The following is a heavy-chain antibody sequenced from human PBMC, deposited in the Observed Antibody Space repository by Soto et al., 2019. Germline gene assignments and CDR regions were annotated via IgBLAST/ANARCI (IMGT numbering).Heavy chain of an antibody. J-gene: IGHJ4*02. D-gene: IGHD4-17*01. CDR1: GLTFSNYA. V-gene: IGHV3-30-3*01. CDR2: ISYDGTNR. CDR3: ARESSSTVTTGGGGSAKDY. Sequence: QVHLVESGGGVVQPGRSLRLSCAASGLTFSNYAMHWVRQAPGKGLEWVAFISYDGTNRCYPDSVKGRFTISRDNSXNXVXXQMNSLKTEDTAVYYCARESSSTVTTGGGGSAKDYWGQGTLVTVSS.